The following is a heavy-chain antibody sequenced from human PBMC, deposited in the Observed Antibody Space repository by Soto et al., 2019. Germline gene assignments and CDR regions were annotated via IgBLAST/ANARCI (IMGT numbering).Heavy chain of an antibody. CDR3: ATHPPYGPLDH. CDR1: GGSISSSSHH. CDR2: IYYSENT. D-gene: IGHD4-17*01. J-gene: IGHJ4*02. Sequence: SXTLSLTCTVSGGSISSSSHHCGWIRQPPGKGLEWIGNIYYSENTYYNPSLKSRVTISVDTSKNQFSLRLTSVTAADTAVYYCATHPPYGPLDHWGQGTLVTVSS. V-gene: IGHV4-39*01.